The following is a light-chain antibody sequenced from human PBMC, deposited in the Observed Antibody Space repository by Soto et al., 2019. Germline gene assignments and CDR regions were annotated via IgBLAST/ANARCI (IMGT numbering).Light chain of an antibody. J-gene: IGKJ2*01. V-gene: IGKV3-15*01. Sequence: EIVMTQSLATLSVSPGERATLSCRASQSVSSDLAWYQQKPGQAPRLLIYGASTRATGIPARFSGSGSGTDFALTISSLQSEDFAVYYLLQYDHWPTMYTFGQGTKLEIK. CDR3: LQYDHWPTMYT. CDR1: QSVSSD. CDR2: GAS.